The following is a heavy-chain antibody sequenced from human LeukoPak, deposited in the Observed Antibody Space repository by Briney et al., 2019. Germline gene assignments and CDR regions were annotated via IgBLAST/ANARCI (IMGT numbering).Heavy chain of an antibody. Sequence: GGSLRLSCAASGFTFSSYSMNWVRQAPGKGLEWVSSISSSSSYIYYADLVKGRFTISRDNAKNSLYLQMNSLRVEDTAVYYCARAERVQQLVYYYYYMDVWGKGTTVTVSS. J-gene: IGHJ6*03. D-gene: IGHD6-6*01. CDR2: ISSSSSYI. V-gene: IGHV3-21*01. CDR1: GFTFSSYS. CDR3: ARAERVQQLVYYYYYMDV.